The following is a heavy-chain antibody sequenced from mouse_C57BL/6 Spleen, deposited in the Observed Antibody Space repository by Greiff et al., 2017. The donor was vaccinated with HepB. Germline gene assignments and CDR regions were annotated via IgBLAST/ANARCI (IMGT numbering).Heavy chain of an antibody. CDR1: GYTFTSYW. J-gene: IGHJ2*01. CDR3: ARFVDTTVDFDY. CDR2: IYPSDSET. V-gene: IGHV1-61*01. D-gene: IGHD1-1*01. Sequence: QVQLQQPGAELVRPGSSVKLSCKASGYTFTSYWMDWVKQRPGQGLEWIGNIYPSDSETHYNQKFKDKATLTVDKSSSTAYMQLSSLTSEDSAVYYCARFVDTTVDFDYWGQGTTLTVSS.